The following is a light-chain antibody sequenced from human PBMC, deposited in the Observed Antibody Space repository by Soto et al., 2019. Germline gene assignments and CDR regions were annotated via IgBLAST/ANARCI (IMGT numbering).Light chain of an antibody. V-gene: IGKV1-39*01. CDR3: QERDT. J-gene: IGKJ3*01. CDR2: GAS. Sequence: DIQVTQSPSSLSASVGDRVAITCRTSQRISSYLNWYQQKPGKAPKLLIYGASSLQSGVPSRFSGNRSGTDFTLTISSLQPEDFATYYCQERDTFGPGTKVDIK. CDR1: QRISSY.